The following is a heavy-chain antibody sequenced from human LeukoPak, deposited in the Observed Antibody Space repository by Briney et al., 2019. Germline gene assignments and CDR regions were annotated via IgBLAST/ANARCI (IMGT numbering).Heavy chain of an antibody. D-gene: IGHD3-22*01. CDR3: AKDGSSGFYPRPFDF. J-gene: IGHJ4*02. Sequence: GGSLRLSCAASGFTFSSYAMSWVRQAPGKGLEWVSAISGSGGSTYYADSVKGRFTISRDNSKNTVYLQMNSLRAEDTAVYYCAKDGSSGFYPRPFDFWGQGTLVTVSS. CDR1: GFTFSSYA. CDR2: ISGSGGST. V-gene: IGHV3-23*01.